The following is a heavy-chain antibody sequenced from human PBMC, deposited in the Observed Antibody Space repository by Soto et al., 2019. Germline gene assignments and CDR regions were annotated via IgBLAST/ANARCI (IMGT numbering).Heavy chain of an antibody. V-gene: IGHV3-23*01. J-gene: IGHJ4*02. CDR3: AKDQSWPRDWDY. CDR2: ISGPGSTI. CDR1: GFSFSNYA. Sequence: PGGSLRLSCAASGFSFSNYAMSWVRQAPGQGLEWLSAISGPGSTIYYADSVKGRFTISRDNSKNTLYLQMNSLRAEDTAVYYCAKDQSWPRDWDYWGQGTLVTVS. D-gene: IGHD2-21*01.